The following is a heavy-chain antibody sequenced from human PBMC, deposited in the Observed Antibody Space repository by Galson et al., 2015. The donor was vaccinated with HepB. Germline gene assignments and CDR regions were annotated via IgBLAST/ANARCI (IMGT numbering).Heavy chain of an antibody. J-gene: IGHJ4*02. V-gene: IGHV1-3*01. CDR3: TRDTAMAHWDY. Sequence: SVKVSCKASGYPFINYAIHWVRQAPGHSLEWMGWINVGNGNTIYSKKFQGRVTISRDISASTAYLDLPSLSSEDTAVYYCTRDTAMAHWDYWGQRTRVTVSS. D-gene: IGHD5-18*01. CDR1: GYPFINYA. CDR2: INVGNGNT.